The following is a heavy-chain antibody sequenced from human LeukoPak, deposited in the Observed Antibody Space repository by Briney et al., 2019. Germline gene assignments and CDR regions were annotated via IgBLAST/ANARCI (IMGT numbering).Heavy chain of an antibody. Sequence: GGSLRLSCAASGFTFSSYSMNWVRQAPGKGLEWVSSISSSSSYIYYADSVKGRFTISRDNAKNSLYLQMNSLRAEDTAVYYCARAGYSYALDYYHMDVWGKGTTVTVSS. D-gene: IGHD5-18*01. CDR2: ISSSSSYI. CDR3: ARAGYSYALDYYHMDV. J-gene: IGHJ6*03. V-gene: IGHV3-21*01. CDR1: GFTFSSYS.